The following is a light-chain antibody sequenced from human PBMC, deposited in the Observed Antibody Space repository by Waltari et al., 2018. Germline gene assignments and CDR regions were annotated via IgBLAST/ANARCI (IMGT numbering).Light chain of an antibody. V-gene: IGLV2-14*01. CDR3: CSYTTSSSWA. Sequence: QSAPTQPPSVSGSPGQSVTISCTGTSSDVGGYNYVSWYQQHPGKAPKLMIYGVSNRPSVVSDRFSGSKSGNTASLTISGLQAEDEADYYCCSYTTSSSWAFGGGTRLTVL. J-gene: IGLJ3*02. CDR1: SSDVGGYNY. CDR2: GVS.